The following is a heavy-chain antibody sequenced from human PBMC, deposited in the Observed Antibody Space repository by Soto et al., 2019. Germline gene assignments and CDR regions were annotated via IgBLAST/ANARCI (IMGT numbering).Heavy chain of an antibody. D-gene: IGHD6-6*01. CDR2: IYYSGST. CDR1: GGSISSSSYY. CDR3: ARRRDQKIAARRYYYYGMDV. J-gene: IGHJ6*02. Sequence: SETLSLTCTVSGGSISSSSYYWGWIRQPPGKGLEWIGSIYYSGSTYYNPSLKSRVTISVDTSKNQFSLKLSSVTAADTAVYCCARRRDQKIAARRYYYYGMDVWGQGTTVTVSS. V-gene: IGHV4-39*01.